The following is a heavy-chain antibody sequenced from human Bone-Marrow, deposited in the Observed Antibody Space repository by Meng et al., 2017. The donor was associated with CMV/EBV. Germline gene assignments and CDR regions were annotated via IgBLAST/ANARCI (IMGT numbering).Heavy chain of an antibody. CDR2: IYYSGST. J-gene: IGHJ4*02. D-gene: IGHD2-2*01. V-gene: IGHV4-61*01. CDR1: GGSVSSGSYY. Sequence: SETLSLTCTVSGGSVSSGSYYWSWIRQPPGKGLEWIGYIYYSGSTNYNPSLKSRVTISVDTSKNQFSLKLSSVTAADTAVYYCARDLDCSSTSCNTQIDYWGQGTLVTVSS. CDR3: ARDLDCSSTSCNTQIDY.